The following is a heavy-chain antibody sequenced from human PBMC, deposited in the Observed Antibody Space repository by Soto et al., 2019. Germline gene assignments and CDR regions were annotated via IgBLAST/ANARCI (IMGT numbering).Heavy chain of an antibody. D-gene: IGHD6-19*01. J-gene: IGHJ4*02. CDR3: SRGLWKWLFDY. V-gene: IGHV1-46*03. CDR1: GYTFTSHY. CDR2: IEPSGGAT. Sequence: QVQLVQSGAEVKKPGASVMVSCRASGYTFTSHYMHWVRQAPGQGLEWMGMIEPSGGATTYAQKFQGRTTIPRETPTTTVYMELSSLRPEDTAVYSCSRGLWKWLFDYWGQGTLVTVSS.